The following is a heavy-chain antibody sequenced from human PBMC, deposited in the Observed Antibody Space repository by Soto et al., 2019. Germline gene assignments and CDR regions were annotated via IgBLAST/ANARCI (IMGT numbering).Heavy chain of an antibody. D-gene: IGHD2-2*01. J-gene: IGHJ5*02. Sequence: TSETLSLTCAVSGGSISSGGYFWSWIRQPPGKGLEWIGYIYHSGSTYYNPSLKSRVTISLDTSKNQFSLKLSSVTTADTAIYYWARESRIEQAGKNNWFDPWGQETLVSVSS. V-gene: IGHV4-30-2*01. CDR3: ARESRIEQAGKNNWFDP. CDR1: GGSISSGGYF. CDR2: IYHSGST.